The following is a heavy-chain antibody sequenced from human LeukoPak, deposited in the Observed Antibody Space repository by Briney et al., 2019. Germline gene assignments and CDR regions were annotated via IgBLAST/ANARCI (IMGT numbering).Heavy chain of an antibody. Sequence: GRSLRLSCAASGFTFSSYAMHWVRQAPGKGLEWVAVISYDGSNKYYADSVKGRFTISRDNSKNTLYLQMNSLRAEDTALYYCAKERGIYSGYDYFDYWGQGTLVTVSS. J-gene: IGHJ4*02. D-gene: IGHD5-12*01. CDR1: GFTFSSYA. CDR2: ISYDGSNK. V-gene: IGHV3-30*07. CDR3: AKERGIYSGYDYFDY.